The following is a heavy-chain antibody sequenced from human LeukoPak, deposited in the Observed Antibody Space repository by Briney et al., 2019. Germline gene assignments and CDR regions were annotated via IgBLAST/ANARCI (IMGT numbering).Heavy chain of an antibody. CDR1: GFTFRTYG. J-gene: IGHJ4*02. CDR3: AKGYGESHFDS. D-gene: IGHD5-18*01. V-gene: IGHV3-30*02. CDR2: IRFDGSDQ. Sequence: GGSLRVSCSASGFTFRTYGMHWVRQSPGKGLEWVALIRFDGSDQYYADSVKGRFTISRDNSNNTLSLQMNTLRGDDTAVYFCAKGYGESHFDSWGQGTLVTVSS.